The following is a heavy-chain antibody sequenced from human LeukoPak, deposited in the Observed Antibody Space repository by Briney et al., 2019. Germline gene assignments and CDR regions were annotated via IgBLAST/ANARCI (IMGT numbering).Heavy chain of an antibody. CDR2: IQGDGSDI. CDR3: AREWWFLDY. D-gene: IGHD2-15*01. CDR1: GFTFTTFS. Sequence: PGGSLRLSCAASGFTFTTFSMTWVREAPGRGLEWVARIQGDGSDIHYVDSVKGRFTISRDNARNSLYLQMNSLRAEDTAVYYCAREWWFLDYWGQGTLVTVSS. J-gene: IGHJ4*02. V-gene: IGHV3-7*05.